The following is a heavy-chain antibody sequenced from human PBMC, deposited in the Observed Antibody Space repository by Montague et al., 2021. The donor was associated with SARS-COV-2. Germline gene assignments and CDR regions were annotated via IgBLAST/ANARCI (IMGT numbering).Heavy chain of an antibody. CDR2: NYDSASX. CDR3: ARLGDYNDSRGGASDI. V-gene: IGHV4-39*01. Sequence: SETLSLTCTVSGGSISSSNYDWGWNRPRPGKGLEWIGSNYDSASXYYYPYTKIPITISAATPKNPFSLKLSSATAADTAVYCRARLGDYNDSRGGASDIWGQGTMVAVSS. J-gene: IGHJ3*02. D-gene: IGHD3-22*01. CDR1: GGSISSSNYD.